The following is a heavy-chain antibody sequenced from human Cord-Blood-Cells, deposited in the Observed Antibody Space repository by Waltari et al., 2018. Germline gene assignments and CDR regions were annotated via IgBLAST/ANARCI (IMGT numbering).Heavy chain of an antibody. Sequence: QVQLVQSGAEVKKPGSSVKVSCKASGGTFSSYAISWVRQAPGQGLEWMGRIIPILGIANDAQKFQGRVTITADKSTSTAYMELSSLRSEDTAVYYCARGVGVRDYDSSGYYYDYWGQGTLVTVSS. CDR1: GGTFSSYA. CDR3: ARGVGVRDYDSSGYYYDY. D-gene: IGHD3-22*01. CDR2: IIPILGIA. J-gene: IGHJ4*02. V-gene: IGHV1-69*09.